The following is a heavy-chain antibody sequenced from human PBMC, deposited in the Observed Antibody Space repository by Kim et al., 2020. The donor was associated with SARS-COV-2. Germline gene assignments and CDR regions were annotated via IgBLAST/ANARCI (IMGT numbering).Heavy chain of an antibody. Sequence: GGSLRLSCSASGFTFSNYDMHWVRQAPGKGLEYVSDISSNGGSTYYADSVRGRFAVSRDNAKNMLYVQMSSLRVEDTAIYYCVTRNYYNSGSYYEGAPFDFWGQGTLVTVSS. J-gene: IGHJ4*02. CDR1: GFTFSNYD. CDR2: ISSNGGST. V-gene: IGHV3-64*05. D-gene: IGHD3-10*01. CDR3: VTRNYYNSGSYYEGAPFDF.